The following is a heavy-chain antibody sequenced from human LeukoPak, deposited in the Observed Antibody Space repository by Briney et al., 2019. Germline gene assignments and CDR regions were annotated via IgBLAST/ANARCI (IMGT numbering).Heavy chain of an antibody. V-gene: IGHV4-59*01. CDR3: ARGQPQRYSSGWYVNWFDP. D-gene: IGHD6-19*01. Sequence: SETLSLTCTVSGASISISYWSWLRQPPGEGLEWMGYIYYSGTTKYNPSLKSRVTISVDTSKNQFSLKVNSVAAADTAVYYCARGQPQRYSSGWYVNWFDPWGQGTLVTVSS. CDR1: GASISISY. J-gene: IGHJ5*02. CDR2: IYYSGTT.